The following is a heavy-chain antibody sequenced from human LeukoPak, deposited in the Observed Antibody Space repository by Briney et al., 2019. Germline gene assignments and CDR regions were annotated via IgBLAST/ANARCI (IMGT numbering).Heavy chain of an antibody. CDR1: GFTFSSYS. J-gene: IGHJ4*02. D-gene: IGHD3-16*02. Sequence: GGSLRLSCAASGFTFSSYSMNWVRQAPGKGLEWVSSISSSSSYIYYADSVKGRFTISRDNAKNSLYLQMNSLRAEDTAVYYCARDFNDYVWGSYRYPDYFDYWGQGTLVTVSS. CDR2: ISSSSSYI. CDR3: ARDFNDYVWGSYRYPDYFDY. V-gene: IGHV3-21*01.